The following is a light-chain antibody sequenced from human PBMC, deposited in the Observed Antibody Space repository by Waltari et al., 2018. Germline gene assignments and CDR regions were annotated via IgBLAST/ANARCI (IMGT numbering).Light chain of an antibody. V-gene: IGKV3-15*01. CDR1: QSGSSN. Sequence: EVVLTQSPASLSVSASDIAKLSLRASQSGSSNLAWYQQKPGQAPRLLIYGASTRATGIPARFSGSGSGTEFTLTISSLQSEDFAVYYCQQYNNWPPVLTFGGGTKVEIK. CDR2: GAS. J-gene: IGKJ4*01. CDR3: QQYNNWPPVLT.